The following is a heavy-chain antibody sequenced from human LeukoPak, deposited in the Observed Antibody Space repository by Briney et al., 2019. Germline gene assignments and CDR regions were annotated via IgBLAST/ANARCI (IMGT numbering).Heavy chain of an antibody. D-gene: IGHD2-8*01. CDR3: AKLLSLYGNFDY. CDR1: GYTFTNYW. CDR2: IYPGDSDT. Sequence: GESLKISFKGSGYTFTNYWNGWVRPMPGKGLEWMGIIYPGDSDTRYSPSFQGQVTISADKSISTAYLQWSSLKASDTAMYYCAKLLSLYGNFDYWGQGTLVTVSS. J-gene: IGHJ4*02. V-gene: IGHV5-51*01.